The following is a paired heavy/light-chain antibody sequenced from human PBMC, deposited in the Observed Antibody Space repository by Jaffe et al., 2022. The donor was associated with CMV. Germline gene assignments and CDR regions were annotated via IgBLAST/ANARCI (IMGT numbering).Heavy chain of an antibody. D-gene: IGHD3-22*01. J-gene: IGHJ4*02. CDR3: ARDAKYYHDSSGYY. CDR1: GFTFSSNW. Sequence: DVQLVESGGGLVQPGGSLRLSCVASGFTFSSNWMSWVRQAPGKGLEWVANINQDGSGKYYVDSVKGRFTISRDNAKNSLYLQMNSLRAEDTAVYYCARDAKYYHDSSGYYWGQGTLVTVSS. CDR2: INQDGSGK. V-gene: IGHV3-7*03.
Light chain of an antibody. V-gene: IGKV3-15*01. Sequence: EIVMTQSPATLSVSPGERVTLSCRASQSVSSNLAWYQQKPGQAPRLLIYGASTRATGIPARFSGSGSGTEFTLTISSLQSEDFAVYYCQQYHGWPYTFGQGTKLEIK. CDR3: QQYHGWPYT. CDR2: GAS. CDR1: QSVSSN. J-gene: IGKJ2*01.